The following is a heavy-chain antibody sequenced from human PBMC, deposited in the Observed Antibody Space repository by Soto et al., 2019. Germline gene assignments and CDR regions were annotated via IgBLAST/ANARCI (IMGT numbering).Heavy chain of an antibody. CDR3: ARDLAAGDL. CDR2: INPASGST. Sequence: QVQLVQSGAEVKKPGASVKLSCRTSGYTFTHYYIHWVRQAPGQGLEWLGIINPASGSTNYAQDFQGRVTLTMDTSTTTAYMDLCCLRTEDTAIFYCARDLAAGDLWGQGTLVTVSS. CDR1: GYTFTHYY. D-gene: IGHD6-13*01. V-gene: IGHV1-46*01. J-gene: IGHJ5*02.